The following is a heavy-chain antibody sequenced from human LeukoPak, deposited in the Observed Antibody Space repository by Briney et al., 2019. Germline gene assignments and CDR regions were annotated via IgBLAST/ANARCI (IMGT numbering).Heavy chain of an antibody. CDR2: ISSSGSTI. J-gene: IGHJ4*02. Sequence: GGSLRLSCAASGFTFSDYYMSWIRQAPGKGLEWVSYISSSGSTIYYADSVKGRFTISRDNAKNSLYLQMNSLRVEDTAVYYCAAYYYDSSGYDLRFYWGQGTLVTVSS. CDR1: GFTFSDYY. V-gene: IGHV3-11*04. CDR3: AAYYYDSSGYDLRFY. D-gene: IGHD3-22*01.